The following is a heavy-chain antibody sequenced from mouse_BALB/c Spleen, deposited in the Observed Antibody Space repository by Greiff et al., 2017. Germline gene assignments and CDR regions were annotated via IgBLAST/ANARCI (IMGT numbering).Heavy chain of an antibody. Sequence: EVQVVESGGGLVKPGGSLKLSCAASGFAFSSYDMSWVRQTPEKRLEWVAYISSGGGSTYYPDTVKGRFTISRDNAKNTLYLQMSSLKSEDTAMYYCARHSDGYLYYFDYWGQGTTLTVSS. D-gene: IGHD2-3*01. CDR1: GFAFSSYD. V-gene: IGHV5-12-1*01. CDR3: ARHSDGYLYYFDY. J-gene: IGHJ2*01. CDR2: ISSGGGST.